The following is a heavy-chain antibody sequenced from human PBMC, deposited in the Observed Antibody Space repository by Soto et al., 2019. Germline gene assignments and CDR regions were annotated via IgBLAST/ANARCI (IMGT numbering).Heavy chain of an antibody. CDR1: GFTFSSYA. D-gene: IGHD2-2*01. CDR2: ISGSGGST. CDR3: ATGRYCSSAACLAAE. Sequence: EMQLLESGGGLVQPGGSLRLSCAASGFTFSSYAMSWVRQAPGKGLEWVSAISGSGGSTYYADSVKGRFTISRDNSKNTLFLQMNSLRAEDTALYYCATGRYCSSAACLAAEWGQGTLITVSS. V-gene: IGHV3-23*01. J-gene: IGHJ4*02.